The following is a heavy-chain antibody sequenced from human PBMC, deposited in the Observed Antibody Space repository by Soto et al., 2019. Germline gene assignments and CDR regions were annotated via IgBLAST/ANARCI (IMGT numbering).Heavy chain of an antibody. J-gene: IGHJ4*01. D-gene: IGHD4-17*01. CDR1: GFTSTSYW. CDR3: ARDAVTTYYFDY. CDR2: INPDGSRT. V-gene: IGHV3-74*01. Sequence: GGSLRLSCAASGFTSTSYWMHWVRQSPGKGLVWVSRINPDGSRTSYADSVKGQFTISRDNAKNTLYLQMNSLGADDTAVYYWARDAVTTYYFDYWGHGTLVTVSS.